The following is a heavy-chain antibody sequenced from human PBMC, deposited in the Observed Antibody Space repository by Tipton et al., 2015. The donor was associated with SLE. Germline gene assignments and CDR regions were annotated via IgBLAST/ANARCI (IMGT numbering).Heavy chain of an antibody. Sequence: QSGAEAKKPGESLKISCKTSGYTFTNYWIGWVRQMPGKGLEWMGIIYPGDSDTRYTPSFQPQVTISADKSISTAYLELTSLRASDTAMYYCASPRLPGEVDYWGQGTPGTVSS. J-gene: IGHJ4*02. CDR3: ASPRLPGEVDY. CDR2: IYPGDSDT. V-gene: IGHV5-51*03. CDR1: GYTFTNYW. D-gene: IGHD7-27*01.